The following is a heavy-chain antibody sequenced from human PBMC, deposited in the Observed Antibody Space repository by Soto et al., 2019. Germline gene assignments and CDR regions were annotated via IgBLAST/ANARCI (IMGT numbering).Heavy chain of an antibody. CDR2: INHSGST. J-gene: IGHJ6*03. CDR3: ARGRGTLNYYYMDV. CDR1: GGSFSGYY. V-gene: IGHV4-34*01. Sequence: SETLSLTCAVYGGSFSGYYWSWIRQPPGKGLEWIGEINHSGSTNYNPSLKSRVTISVDTSKNQFSLKLSSVTAADTAVYYCARGRGTLNYYYMDVWGKGTTVTVSS.